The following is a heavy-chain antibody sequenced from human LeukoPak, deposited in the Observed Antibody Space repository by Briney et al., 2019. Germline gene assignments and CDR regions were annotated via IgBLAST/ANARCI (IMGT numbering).Heavy chain of an antibody. CDR2: INSYGSST. V-gene: IGHV3-74*01. D-gene: IGHD3-9*01. Sequence: PGWSLRLSCAASGFTFSSYWLHCVRQASGKGRMWVSRINSYGSSTSYADSVKGRFTISRDNAKNTLYLQMNSLRAEDTAVYYCARGNYDILTGYGTAGMDVWGKGTTVTVSS. CDR1: GFTFSSYW. CDR3: ARGNYDILTGYGTAGMDV. J-gene: IGHJ6*04.